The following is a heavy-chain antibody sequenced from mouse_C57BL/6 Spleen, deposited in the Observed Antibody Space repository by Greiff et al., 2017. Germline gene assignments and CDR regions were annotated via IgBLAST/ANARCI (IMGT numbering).Heavy chain of an antibody. V-gene: IGHV5-9-1*02. D-gene: IGHD1-1*01. Sequence: EVKLMESGEGLVKPGGSLKLSCAASGFTFSSYAMSWVRQTPEKRLEWVAYISSGGDYIYYADTVKGRFTISRDNARNTLYLQMSRLKSEDTAMYYCTRDRGYYGERDGGGQGTTVTVAS. CDR2: ISSGGDYI. CDR1: GFTFSSYA. J-gene: IGHJ4*01. CDR3: TRDRGYYGERDG.